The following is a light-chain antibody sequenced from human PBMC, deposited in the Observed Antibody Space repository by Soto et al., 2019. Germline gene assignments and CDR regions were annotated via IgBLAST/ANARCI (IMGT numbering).Light chain of an antibody. CDR3: SLYTSENTYV. CDR2: EAS. Sequence: QSALTQPPSVSGSPGQSVTISCTGTSTDFVSYNRVSWYQQPPGTAPKLIIYEASNRPSGVLDRFSGSKSGNTASLTISGLQAADEADYYCSLYTSENTYVFGTGTKLTVL. J-gene: IGLJ1*01. CDR1: STDFVSYNR. V-gene: IGLV2-18*01.